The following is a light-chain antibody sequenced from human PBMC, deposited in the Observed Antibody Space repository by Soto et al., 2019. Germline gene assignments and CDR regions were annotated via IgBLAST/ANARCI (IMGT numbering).Light chain of an antibody. Sequence: HSALTQPASVSGSPGQSITISCTGTSSDVGSYNLVSWYQQHPGKAPKLMIYEVSKRPSGVSNRFSGSKSGNTASLTISGLQAEDEADYYCCSYAGSSTFAFGTGTKVTVL. CDR1: SSDVGSYNL. V-gene: IGLV2-23*02. CDR2: EVS. CDR3: CSYAGSSTFA. J-gene: IGLJ1*01.